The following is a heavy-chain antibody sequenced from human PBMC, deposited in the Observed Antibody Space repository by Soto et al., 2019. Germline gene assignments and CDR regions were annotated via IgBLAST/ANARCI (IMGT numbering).Heavy chain of an antibody. CDR2: IYHSGST. CDR3: ARVLGNDAFDI. Sequence: SETLSLTCAVSGGSISSSNWWSWVRQAPGKGLEWIGEIYHSGSTNYNPSLKSRVTISVDKSKNQFSLKLRSVTAADTAVYYCARVLGNDAFDIWGQGTMVTVS. D-gene: IGHD3-3*02. CDR1: GGSISSSNW. J-gene: IGHJ3*02. V-gene: IGHV4-4*02.